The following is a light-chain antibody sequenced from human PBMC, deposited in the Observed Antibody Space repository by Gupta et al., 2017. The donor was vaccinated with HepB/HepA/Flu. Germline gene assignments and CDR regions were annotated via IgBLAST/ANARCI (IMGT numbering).Light chain of an antibody. J-gene: IGKJ3*01. CDR3: QQYNNCPPAT. Sequence: EIVMTQSPATLSVSPGERATLSCRASQSVSSNLAWYKQKPGQAPRLLIYGASTRATGIPARFSGSGSGTEFTLTISSLQSEDFAVYYCQQYNNCPPATFGPGTKVDIK. CDR2: GAS. CDR1: QSVSSN. V-gene: IGKV3-15*01.